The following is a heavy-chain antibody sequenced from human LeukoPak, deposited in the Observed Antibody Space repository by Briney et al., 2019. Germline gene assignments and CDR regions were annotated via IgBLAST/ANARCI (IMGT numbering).Heavy chain of an antibody. CDR3: ATSDLDYFDY. CDR1: GFTVSNTY. D-gene: IGHD2-21*01. CDR2: VYSGGST. Sequence: GGSLRLSCAASGFTVSNTYMSWVRQAPGKGLEWVSVVYSGGSTYYADSVKGRFTISRDNSKNALYLQMNSLRAEDTAVYYCATSDLDYFDYWGQGTPVTVSS. J-gene: IGHJ4*02. V-gene: IGHV3-66*01.